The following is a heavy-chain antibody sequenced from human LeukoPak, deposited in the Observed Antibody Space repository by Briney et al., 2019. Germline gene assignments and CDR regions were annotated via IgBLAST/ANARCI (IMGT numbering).Heavy chain of an antibody. D-gene: IGHD4-11*01. CDR3: AKSYLQDYYYYGMDV. CDR2: IYYSGST. Sequence: PSETLSLTCTVSGGSISSYYWSWIRQPPGKGLEWIGYIYYSGSTNYNPSLKSRVTISVDTSKNQFSLKLSSVTAADTAVYYRAKSYLQDYYYYGMDVWGQGTTVTVSS. J-gene: IGHJ6*02. V-gene: IGHV4-59*01. CDR1: GGSISSYY.